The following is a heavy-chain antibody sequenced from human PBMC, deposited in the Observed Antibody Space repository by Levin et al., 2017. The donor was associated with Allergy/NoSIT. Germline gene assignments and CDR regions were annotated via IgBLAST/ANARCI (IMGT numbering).Heavy chain of an antibody. V-gene: IGHV5-51*01. D-gene: IGHD6-19*01. Sequence: GESLKISCKASGYTFTNYWIGWVRQMPGQGLEWMGIINPGDSDTRYSPYFRGQVTISADKSISTAYLQWSSLKASDTAIYYCARSKAVAGTISAFEIWGQGTMVTVSS. CDR2: INPGDSDT. CDR3: ARSKAVAGTISAFEI. CDR1: GYTFTNYW. J-gene: IGHJ3*02.